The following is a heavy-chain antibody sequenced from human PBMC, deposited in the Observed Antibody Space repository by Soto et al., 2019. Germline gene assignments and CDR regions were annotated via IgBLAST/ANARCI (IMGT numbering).Heavy chain of an antibody. CDR3: ARRADGVYYYYYGMDV. D-gene: IGHD2-8*01. J-gene: IGHJ6*02. CDR1: GGTSSSYG. CDR2: IIPIFGTA. Sequence: SVKVSCKASGGTSSSYGISWVRQAPGQGLEWMGGIIPIFGTANYAQKFQGRVTITADESTSTAYMELSSLRSEDTAVYYCARRADGVYYYYYGMDVWGQGTTVTVSS. V-gene: IGHV1-69*13.